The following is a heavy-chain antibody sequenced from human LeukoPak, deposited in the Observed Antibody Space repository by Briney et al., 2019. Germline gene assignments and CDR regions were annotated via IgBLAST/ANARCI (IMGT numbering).Heavy chain of an antibody. V-gene: IGHV4-4*07. D-gene: IGHD2-15*01. CDR2: IYTSGST. Sequence: SETLSLTCTVSGGSISSYYWSWIRQPAGKGLEWIGRIYTSGSTNYNPSLKSRVTMSVDTSKNQFSLKLSSVAAADTAVYYCARGRCSGGSCYSDYWGQGTLVTVSS. CDR3: ARGRCSGGSCYSDY. CDR1: GGSISSYY. J-gene: IGHJ4*02.